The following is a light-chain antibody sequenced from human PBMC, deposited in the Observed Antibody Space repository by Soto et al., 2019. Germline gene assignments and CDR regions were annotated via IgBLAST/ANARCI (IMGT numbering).Light chain of an antibody. J-gene: IGKJ4*01. CDR3: HQRSNWPPLS. CDR2: DAS. CDR1: RSVSTY. Sequence: EIVLTQFPATLSLSPGERATLSCRASRSVSTYLAWYQQKPGQAPRLLIYDASNRATGIPARFSGSGSGTDFTLTISSLEPEDSAVYYCHQRSNWPPLSFGGGTKVDIK. V-gene: IGKV3-11*01.